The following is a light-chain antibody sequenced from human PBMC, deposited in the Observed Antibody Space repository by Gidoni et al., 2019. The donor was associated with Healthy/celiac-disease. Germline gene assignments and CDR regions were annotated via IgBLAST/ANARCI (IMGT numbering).Light chain of an antibody. Sequence: EIVLTQSPATLSLSPGERATLSCRASQSVSSYLAWYHQKPGQAPRLLIYDAPNRAAGIPARFSGSGSGTDFTLTISSLEPEDFAVYYCQQRSNWPSLTFGGGTKVEIK. CDR1: QSVSSY. CDR3: QQRSNWPSLT. J-gene: IGKJ4*01. CDR2: DAP. V-gene: IGKV3-11*01.